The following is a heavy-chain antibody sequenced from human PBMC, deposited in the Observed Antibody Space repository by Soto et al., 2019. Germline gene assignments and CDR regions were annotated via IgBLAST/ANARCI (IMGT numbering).Heavy chain of an antibody. CDR3: AKVLVSRYDFVIDSPCFDY. CDR2: LSGIGGRT. J-gene: IGHJ4*02. CDR1: GFTFGTYA. V-gene: IGHV3-23*01. Sequence: GESLKISCAASGFTFGTYAMSWVRQAPGKGLEWVSGLSGIGGRTHYGDSVKGRLTIPRDNSKNTLYLQMNTRRAEDTAVYHFAKVLVSRYDFVIDSPCFDYWGQGTLVTVS. D-gene: IGHD3-3*01.